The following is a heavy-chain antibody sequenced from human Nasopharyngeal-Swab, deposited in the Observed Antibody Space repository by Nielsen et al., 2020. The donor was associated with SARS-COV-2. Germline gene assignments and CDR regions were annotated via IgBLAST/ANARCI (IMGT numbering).Heavy chain of an antibody. V-gene: IGHV4-34*01. CDR2: INHSGST. CDR3: ARSPLVRGVTTNMDV. J-gene: IGHJ6*03. D-gene: IGHD3-10*01. Sequence: WIRQPPGKGLEWIGEINHSGSTNYNPSLKSRVTISVDTSKNQFSLKLSSVTAADTAVYYCARSPLVRGVTTNMDVWGKGTTVTVSS.